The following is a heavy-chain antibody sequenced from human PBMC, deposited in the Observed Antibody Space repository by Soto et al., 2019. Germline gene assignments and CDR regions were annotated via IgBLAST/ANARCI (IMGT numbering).Heavy chain of an antibody. V-gene: IGHV3-33*01. CDR1: GFTFNNYG. Sequence: QVQLVESGGGVAQPGRSLRFSGAASGFTFNNYGMHWVRQAPGKGLEWVALIWHDGSNKGYADSVKGRFTISRDNSKNTSNLQMNSLRVDDTAVYYCTRAAIKGEPLDYWGQGTQVTVSS. CDR2: IWHDGSNK. J-gene: IGHJ4*02. CDR3: TRAAIKGEPLDY. D-gene: IGHD1-26*01.